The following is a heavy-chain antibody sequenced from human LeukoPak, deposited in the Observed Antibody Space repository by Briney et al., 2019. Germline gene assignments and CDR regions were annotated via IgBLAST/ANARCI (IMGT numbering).Heavy chain of an antibody. CDR1: GFIVSSNY. D-gene: IGHD2-2*01. CDR3: ARVVNVPFMPIHS. J-gene: IGHJ4*02. Sequence: GGSLRLSCAASGFIVSSNYMSWVRQAPGKGLEWVSIIYSGGNTYYADSVKGRFTISRDSSKSALYLQMNSLRAEDTAVHYCARVVNVPFMPIHSWGQGTLVTVSS. CDR2: IYSGGNT. V-gene: IGHV3-53*01.